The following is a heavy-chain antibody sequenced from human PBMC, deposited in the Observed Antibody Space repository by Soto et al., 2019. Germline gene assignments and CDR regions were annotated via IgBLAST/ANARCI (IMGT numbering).Heavy chain of an antibody. J-gene: IGHJ4*02. V-gene: IGHV1-69*01. CDR1: GGTFSSYA. D-gene: IGHD3-10*01. Sequence: QVQLVQSGAEVKKPGSSVKVSCKASGGTFSSYAISWVRQAPGQGLEWMGGIIPIFGTAHYAQKFQGRVTITADESTSTAYMELSSLRSEDSAVYYCARDSPGFGELSEYYFDYWGQGTLVTVSS. CDR3: ARDSPGFGELSEYYFDY. CDR2: IIPIFGTA.